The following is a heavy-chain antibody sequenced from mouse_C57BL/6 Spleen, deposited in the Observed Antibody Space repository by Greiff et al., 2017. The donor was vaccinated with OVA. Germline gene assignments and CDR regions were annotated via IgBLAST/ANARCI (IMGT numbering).Heavy chain of an antibody. J-gene: IGHJ2*01. CDR1: GYTFTSYW. CDR3: ARRKDWDLYVDY. D-gene: IGHD4-1*01. V-gene: IGHV1-64*01. CDR2: IHPSSGST. Sequence: QVQLQQPGAELVKPGASVKLSCKASGYTFTSYWMHWVKQRPGQGLEWIGMIHPSSGSTNYNEKFKSKATLTVDKSSSTAYIQLSSRTSEDSAVYYCARRKDWDLYVDYWGQGTTLTVSS.